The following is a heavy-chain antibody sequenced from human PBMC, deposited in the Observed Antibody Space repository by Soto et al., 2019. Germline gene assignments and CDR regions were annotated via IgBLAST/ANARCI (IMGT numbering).Heavy chain of an antibody. J-gene: IGHJ4*02. CDR1: GYTFTSYD. V-gene: IGHV1-8*01. CDR3: ARDDGNYPLDY. CDR2: MNPNSGNT. Sequence: ASVKVSCKASGYTFTSYDINWVRPATGQGFEWMGWMNPNSGNTGYAQKFQGRVTMTTDTSITTAYMELSSLKSDDTAVYYCARDDGNYPLDYWGQGTLVTVSS. D-gene: IGHD1-7*01.